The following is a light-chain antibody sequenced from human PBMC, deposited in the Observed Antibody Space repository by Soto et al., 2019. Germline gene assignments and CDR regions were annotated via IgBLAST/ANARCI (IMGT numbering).Light chain of an antibody. CDR1: SSDIGAYNY. CDR3: SSYTTSSTYV. V-gene: IGLV2-14*01. CDR2: EVS. Sequence: QSALTQPASVSGSPGQSLTISCTGTSSDIGAYNYVSWYQQHPGKVPKLMIYEVSNRPSGVSNRFSGSKSGNTASLTISGLQAEDEADYYCSSYTTSSTYVFGTGTMLTVL. J-gene: IGLJ1*01.